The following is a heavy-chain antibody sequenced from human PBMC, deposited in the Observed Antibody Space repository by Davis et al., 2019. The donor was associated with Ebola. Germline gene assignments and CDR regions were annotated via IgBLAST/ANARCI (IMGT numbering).Heavy chain of an antibody. CDR3: ARLRSITRLTSFYY. J-gene: IGHJ4*02. CDR2: IYPGDSET. CDR1: GYTFTSRW. V-gene: IGHV5-51*01. D-gene: IGHD3-10*01. Sequence: GESLKTPCHGSGYTFTSRWIGRVRQMPGKGLECMGIIYPGDSETRYSPSFQGQVTIPADKSITTAYLQWGSLKASDTAMYYCARLRSITRLTSFYYWGQGTLVTVSS.